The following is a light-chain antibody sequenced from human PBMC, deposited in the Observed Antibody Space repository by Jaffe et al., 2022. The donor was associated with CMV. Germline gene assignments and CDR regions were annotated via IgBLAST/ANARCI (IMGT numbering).Light chain of an antibody. Sequence: EIVLTQSPVTLSLSPGERATLSCRASQPVSSTYLTWYQQKPGQAPRLLIYGASSRATDIPSRFSGSMSGTDFTLTISRLEPEDFAVYYCLQFGTSPPYTFGQGTKLEIK. CDR3: LQFGTSPPYT. CDR2: GAS. V-gene: IGKV3-20*01. J-gene: IGKJ2*01. CDR1: QPVSSTY.